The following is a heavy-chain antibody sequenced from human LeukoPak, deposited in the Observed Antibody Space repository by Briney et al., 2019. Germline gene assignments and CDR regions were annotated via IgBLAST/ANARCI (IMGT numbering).Heavy chain of an antibody. CDR2: ISSSGSTI. V-gene: IGHV3-48*03. Sequence: GGSLRLSCAASGFTFSSYEMNWVRQAPGKGLEWVSYISSSGSTIYYADSVKGRFTISRDNAKNSLYLQMSSLRAEDTAVYYCARVRWGMAEYYYYYMDVWGKGTTVTVSS. J-gene: IGHJ6*03. CDR1: GFTFSSYE. D-gene: IGHD3-16*01. CDR3: ARVRWGMAEYYYYYMDV.